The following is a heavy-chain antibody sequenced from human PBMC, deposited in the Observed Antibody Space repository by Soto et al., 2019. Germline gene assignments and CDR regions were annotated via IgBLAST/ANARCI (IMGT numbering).Heavy chain of an antibody. V-gene: IGHV1-18*04. CDR3: ARDTRFCSSTSCYGGLGYYGMDV. CDR1: AYTFTSYG. J-gene: IGHJ6*02. D-gene: IGHD2-2*01. Sequence: ASVKVSCKASAYTFTSYGITWVRQAPGQGLEWMGWISANNGNTNYAQKVQGRVTMTTDTSTSTAYMELRSLRSEDTAVYYCARDTRFCSSTSCYGGLGYYGMDVWGQGXTVTVYS. CDR2: ISANNGNT.